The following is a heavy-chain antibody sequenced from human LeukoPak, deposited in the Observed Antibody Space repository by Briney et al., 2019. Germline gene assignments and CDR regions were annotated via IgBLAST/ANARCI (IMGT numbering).Heavy chain of an antibody. V-gene: IGHV3-23*01. CDR1: GFTFSSYA. CDR3: VKGNWHKLAVFDY. J-gene: IGHJ4*02. D-gene: IGHD1/OR15-1a*01. CDR2: ISGSGGSGSGSST. Sequence: PGGSLRLSCAASGFTFSSYAMTWVRQAPGKGPEWVSTISGSGGSGSGSSTYYADSVKGRFTISRDNSKNMLYLQMNSLRAEDTAMYYCVKGNWHKLAVFDYWGQGTLVTVSS.